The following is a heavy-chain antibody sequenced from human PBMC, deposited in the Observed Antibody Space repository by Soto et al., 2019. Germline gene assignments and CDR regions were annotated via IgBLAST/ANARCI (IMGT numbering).Heavy chain of an antibody. V-gene: IGHV4-34*01. D-gene: IGHD4-17*01. Sequence: QVRLQQWGAGLLKPSETLSLTCAVYGGSFSGYYWSWIRQPPGKGLEWIGEINHSGSTKYNPSLKSRVTISVDTSKNQFSLKLSSLTAADTAVYYCVRTSGTDEYGNFGAIWDCWGQGTLVTVSS. CDR3: VRTSGTDEYGNFGAIWDC. CDR2: INHSGST. J-gene: IGHJ4*02. CDR1: GGSFSGYY.